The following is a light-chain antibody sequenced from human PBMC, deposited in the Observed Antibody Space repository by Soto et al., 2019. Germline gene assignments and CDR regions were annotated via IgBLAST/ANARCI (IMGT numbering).Light chain of an antibody. CDR2: GAS. CDR3: QQYNNWPPFT. CDR1: QSVSSN. J-gene: IGKJ3*01. V-gene: IGKV3-15*01. Sequence: EIVMTQSPATLSVSPGERATLSCRASQSVSSNLAWYQQKPGQAPRLLIYGASTRATGIPARFSGSGSGTEFTLPISSLQSEEFAVYYCQQYNNWPPFTFGPGTKLDIK.